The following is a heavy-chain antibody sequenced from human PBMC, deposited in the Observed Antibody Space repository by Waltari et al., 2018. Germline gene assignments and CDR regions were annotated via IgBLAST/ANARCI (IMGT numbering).Heavy chain of an antibody. Sequence: QVQLVQSGAEVKKPGASVKVSCKVSGYTLTELSMHWVRQAPGKGLEWMGGFDPEVVEQIYAQKLHGRATRAKEPSKDPAYRGLGSLSAEARAVYSVAKDPGGGGWGSGIFSYWGQGTLVTVSS. CDR3: AKDPGGGGWGSGIFSY. V-gene: IGHV1-24*01. CDR2: FDPEVVEQ. CDR1: GYTLTELS. J-gene: IGHJ4*02. D-gene: IGHD3-16*01.